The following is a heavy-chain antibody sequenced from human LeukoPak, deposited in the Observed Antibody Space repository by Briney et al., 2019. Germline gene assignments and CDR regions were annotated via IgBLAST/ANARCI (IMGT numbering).Heavy chain of an antibody. D-gene: IGHD1-26*01. CDR2: IYASGST. Sequence: PSQTLSLTCTVSGASTSSGTYYWSWIRQPAGKGLEWIGRIYASGSTNYNPSLKSRVTISVDTSKNQFSLKLSSVTAADTAVYYCARGSGSYGYWGQGTLVTVSS. V-gene: IGHV4-61*02. CDR1: GASTSSGTYY. CDR3: ARGSGSYGY. J-gene: IGHJ4*02.